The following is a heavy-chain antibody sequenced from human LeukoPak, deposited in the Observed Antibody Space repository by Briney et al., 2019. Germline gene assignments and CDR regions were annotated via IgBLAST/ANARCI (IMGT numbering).Heavy chain of an antibody. V-gene: IGHV4-34*01. CDR3: ARFGREYSSGWYGDY. D-gene: IGHD6-19*01. CDR1: GGSFSGYY. J-gene: IGHJ4*02. CDR2: INHSGST. Sequence: PSETLSLTCAVYGGSFSGYYWSWIRQPPGKGLEWIGEINHSGSTNYNPSLKSRVTISVDTSKNQFSLKLSSVTAADTAVYYRARFGREYSSGWYGDYWGQGTLVTVSS.